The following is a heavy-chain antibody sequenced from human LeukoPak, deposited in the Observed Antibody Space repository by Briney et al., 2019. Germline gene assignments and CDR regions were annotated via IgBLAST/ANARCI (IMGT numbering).Heavy chain of an antibody. D-gene: IGHD3-10*01. V-gene: IGHV1-2*02. CDR3: ARDGRYGSGNYYSYYYMDV. CDR2: INPNSGAT. J-gene: IGHJ6*03. CDR1: GYTFTAYY. Sequence: ASVKVSCKASGYTFTAYYIHWLRQAPGQGLEWMAWINPNSGATKYAQKFQGRVTMTRDTSISTAYMELTRLLSDDTAVYYCARDGRYGSGNYYSYYYMDVWGKGTTVTVSS.